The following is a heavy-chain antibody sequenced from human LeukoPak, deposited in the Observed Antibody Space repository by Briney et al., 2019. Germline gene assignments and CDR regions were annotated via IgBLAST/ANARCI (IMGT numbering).Heavy chain of an antibody. V-gene: IGHV1-69*06. Sequence: GSSVKVSCKASGGTFSSYAISWVRQAPGQGLEWMGGIIPIFGTANYAQKFQGRVTITADKSTSTAYMELSSLRSEDTAVYYCARVLWFGVGAFDIWGQGTMVTVSS. J-gene: IGHJ3*02. CDR3: ARVLWFGVGAFDI. CDR2: IIPIFGTA. CDR1: GGTFSSYA. D-gene: IGHD3-10*01.